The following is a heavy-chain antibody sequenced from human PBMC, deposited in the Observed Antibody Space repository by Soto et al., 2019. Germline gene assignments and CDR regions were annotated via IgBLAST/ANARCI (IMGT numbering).Heavy chain of an antibody. CDR1: GFTFSSYG. Sequence: QVEVVESGGGVVQPGTSLRLSCAASGFTFSSYGMHWVRQAPGKGLEWVAVISYDGSNKYYAEFVKGRFTISRDNSKNTLYLQMNSLRGEKTAVYYCAKDRAEYYYDTAPYGMDVWGQGTTVTVS. V-gene: IGHV3-30*18. D-gene: IGHD3-22*01. J-gene: IGHJ6*02. CDR3: AKDRAEYYYDTAPYGMDV. CDR2: ISYDGSNK.